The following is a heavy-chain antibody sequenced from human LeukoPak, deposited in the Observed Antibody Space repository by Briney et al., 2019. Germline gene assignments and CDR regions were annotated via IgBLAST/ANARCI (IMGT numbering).Heavy chain of an antibody. CDR3: VRESYSRGDFN. CDR1: GFTFSSYA. D-gene: IGHD2-21*01. J-gene: IGHJ4*02. Sequence: PGGSLRLSCAASGFTFSSYAMTWVRQAPGKGLEWVATIKYDGNEKYYVDSVRGRFTISRDNAKNSLYLQMNSLTAEDTAVYYCVRESYSRGDFNWGQRTLVSVSS. V-gene: IGHV3-7*01. CDR2: IKYDGNEK.